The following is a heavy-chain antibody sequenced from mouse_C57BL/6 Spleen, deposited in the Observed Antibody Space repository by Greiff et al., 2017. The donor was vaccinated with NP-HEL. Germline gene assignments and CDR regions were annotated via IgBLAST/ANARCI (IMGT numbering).Heavy chain of an antibody. V-gene: IGHV1-80*01. CDR3: AREDTTVYYAMDY. D-gene: IGHD1-1*01. J-gene: IGHJ4*01. CDR1: GYAFSSYW. Sequence: VKLMESGAELVKPGASVKISCKASGYAFSSYWMNWVKQRPGKGLEWIGQIYPGDGDTNYNGKFKGKATLTADKSSSTAYMQLSSLTSEDSAVYFCAREDTTVYYAMDYWGQGTSVTVSS. CDR2: IYPGDGDT.